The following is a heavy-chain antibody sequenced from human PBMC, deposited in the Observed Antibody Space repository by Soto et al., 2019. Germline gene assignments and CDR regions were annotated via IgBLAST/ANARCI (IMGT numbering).Heavy chain of an antibody. CDR1: GYTFTSYG. CDR3: ARPTYDYYGSSGYYSPLDY. D-gene: IGHD3-22*01. V-gene: IGHV1-18*01. J-gene: IGHJ4*02. CDR2: ISAYNGNT. Sequence: ASVKVSCKASGYTFTSYGISWVRQAPGQGLGWMGWISAYNGNTNYAQKLQGRVTMTTDTSTSTAYMELSSLRSEDTAVYYCARPTYDYYGSSGYYSPLDYWGQGTLVTVSS.